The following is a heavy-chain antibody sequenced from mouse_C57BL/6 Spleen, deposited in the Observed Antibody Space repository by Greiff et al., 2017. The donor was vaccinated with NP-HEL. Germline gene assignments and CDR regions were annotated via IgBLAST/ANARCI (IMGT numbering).Heavy chain of an antibody. Sequence: VQLQQPGAELVRPGTSVKLSCKASGYTFTSYWMHWVKQRPGQGLEWIGVIDPSDSYTNYNQKFKGKATLTVDTSSSTAYMQLSSLTSEDSAVYYCARWTDDYDGDYWGQGTTLTVSS. CDR1: GYTFTSYW. J-gene: IGHJ2*01. D-gene: IGHD2-4*01. CDR2: IDPSDSYT. V-gene: IGHV1-59*01. CDR3: ARWTDDYDGDY.